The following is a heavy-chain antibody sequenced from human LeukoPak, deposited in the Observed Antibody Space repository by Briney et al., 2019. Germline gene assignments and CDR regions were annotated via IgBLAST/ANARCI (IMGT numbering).Heavy chain of an antibody. Sequence: ASVTVSCKASGYTFTSYGISWVRQAPGQGLEWMGWISAYNGNTNYAQKLQGRVTMTTDTSTSTAYMELRSLRSDDTAVYYCARVLRGSSGWYFDYWGQGTLVTVSS. D-gene: IGHD6-19*01. CDR1: GYTFTSYG. CDR2: ISAYNGNT. J-gene: IGHJ4*02. CDR3: ARVLRGSSGWYFDY. V-gene: IGHV1-18*01.